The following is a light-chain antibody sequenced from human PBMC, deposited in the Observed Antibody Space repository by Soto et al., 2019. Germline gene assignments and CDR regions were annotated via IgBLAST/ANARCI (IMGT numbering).Light chain of an antibody. CDR3: SSYSSSGTLYV. Sequence: QSVLTQPASVSGSPGQSITISCTGSSSDVGDYNYVAWYQQHPDKAPKLMIFDVSSRPSGVSNRFSGSKSGSTASLTISGLQAADEADYFCSSYSSSGTLYVFGTGTKLTV. J-gene: IGLJ1*01. CDR2: DVS. V-gene: IGLV2-14*03. CDR1: SSDVGDYNY.